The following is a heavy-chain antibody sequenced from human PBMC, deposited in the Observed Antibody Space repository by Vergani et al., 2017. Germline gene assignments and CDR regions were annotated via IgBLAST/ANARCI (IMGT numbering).Heavy chain of an antibody. J-gene: IGHJ3*02. CDR1: GFTFSSYA. D-gene: IGHD3-22*01. CDR2: ISGSGGST. CDR3: AKDRPYYYDSSGYYVDAFDI. V-gene: IGHV3-23*01. Sequence: VQLLESGGGLVQPGGSLRLSCAASGFTFSSYAMSWVRQAPGKGLEWVSAISGSGGSTYYADSVKGRFTISRDNSKNTLYLQMNSLRVEDTAVYYCAKDRPYYYDSSGYYVDAFDIWGQGTMVTVSS.